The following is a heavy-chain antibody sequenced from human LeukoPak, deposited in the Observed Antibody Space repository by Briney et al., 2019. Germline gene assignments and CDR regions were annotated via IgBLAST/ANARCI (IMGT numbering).Heavy chain of an antibody. J-gene: IGHJ4*02. CDR3: ARDRVGDTSDY. CDR1: GFTFDDYA. CDR2: INWNGGST. V-gene: IGHV3-20*04. Sequence: GGSLRLSCAASGFTFDDYAMRWVRPAPGKGLAWVSGINWNGGSTAYADSVKGRFTISRDNAKNSLYLQMNSLRAEDTALYYCARDRVGDTSDYWGQGTLVTVSS. D-gene: IGHD1-26*01.